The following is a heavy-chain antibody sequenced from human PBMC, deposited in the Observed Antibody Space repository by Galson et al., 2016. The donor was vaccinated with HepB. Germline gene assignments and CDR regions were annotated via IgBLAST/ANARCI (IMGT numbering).Heavy chain of an antibody. J-gene: IGHJ4*02. D-gene: IGHD3-10*01. V-gene: IGHV1-18*01. Sequence: SVKVSCKASGYTFTSYAISWVRQAPGQGLEWVGWASAYSGNTNYAQKVQDRVTMTTDTSTSTAYMELRSLRSDDTAVYYCAREVWRNYYGSGSYYEIDYWGQGTLVTVSS. CDR3: AREVWRNYYGSGSYYEIDY. CDR1: GYTFTSYA. CDR2: ASAYSGNT.